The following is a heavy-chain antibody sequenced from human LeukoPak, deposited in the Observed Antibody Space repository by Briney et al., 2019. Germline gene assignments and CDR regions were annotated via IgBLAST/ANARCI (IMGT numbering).Heavy chain of an antibody. Sequence: SETLSLTCTVSGYSISSGYYWGWIRQPPGKGLEWIGSIYHSGSTYYNPSLKSRVTISVDTSGNQFSLNLTSVTAADTAMYYCAREQWAYRSYYASSGYHDYWGQGTLVTVSS. J-gene: IGHJ4*02. CDR2: IYHSGST. D-gene: IGHD3-22*01. CDR3: AREQWAYRSYYASSGYHDY. CDR1: GYSISSGYY. V-gene: IGHV4-38-2*02.